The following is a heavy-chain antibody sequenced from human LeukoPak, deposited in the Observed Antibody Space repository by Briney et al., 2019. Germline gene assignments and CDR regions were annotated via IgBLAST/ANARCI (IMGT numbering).Heavy chain of an antibody. CDR1: GLTFSSHW. CDR2: ISSGSTK. J-gene: IGHJ4*02. CDR3: ARARIAAAGTTDSIGC. D-gene: IGHD6-13*01. V-gene: IGHV3-48*02. Sequence: GGSLRLSCAASGLTFSSHWMHWVRQAPGKGLEWVSYISSGSTKYYADSVKGRFTISRDNAKNSLYLQMNSLSDEDTAVYYCARARIAAAGTTDSIGCWGQGTLVTVSS.